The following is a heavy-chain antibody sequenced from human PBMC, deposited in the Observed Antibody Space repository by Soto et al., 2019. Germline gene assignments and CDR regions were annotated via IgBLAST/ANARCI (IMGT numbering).Heavy chain of an antibody. D-gene: IGHD3-10*01. Sequence: QVQLQESGPGLVKPSETTSLSCTVSGGSISSYYWSWFRQSPGKRMEWIGYVHHSWGSSYNPPLQSRVRISLDTSKSQFPLKVTSVTATDTAGYYCARAGFGPLHGLVDVWGEGTTVTVSS. CDR1: GGSISSYY. V-gene: IGHV4-59*08. CDR3: ARAGFGPLHGLVDV. CDR2: VHHSWGS. J-gene: IGHJ6*04.